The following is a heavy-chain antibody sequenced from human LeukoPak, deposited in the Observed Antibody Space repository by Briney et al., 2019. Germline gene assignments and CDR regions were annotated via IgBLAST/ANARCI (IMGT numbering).Heavy chain of an antibody. CDR2: ISSEGKTT. CDR3: VKDRWVDH. V-gene: IGHV3-64D*06. CDR1: GFIFSPYA. J-gene: IGHJ4*02. Sequence: PEGSLRLSCSAFGFIFSPYAMHWVRQAPGKGLEYVSSISSEGKTTYYADSVKGRFTISRDNSKNTLYLQMSSLRPEDTAVYYCVKDRWVDHWGQGTLVTVSS. D-gene: IGHD6-13*01.